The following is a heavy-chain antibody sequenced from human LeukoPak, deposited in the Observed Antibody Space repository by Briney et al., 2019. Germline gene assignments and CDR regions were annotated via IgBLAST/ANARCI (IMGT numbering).Heavy chain of an antibody. Sequence: GGSLRLSCAASGFTFSSYSMNWVRQAPEKGLEWVSTISGSGGTTDYADSVRGRFTISRNNAKNTLFLQMNSLTDEDTAVYYCARAYFDSGGYYFHGYWGQGTLVTVSS. CDR3: ARAYFDSGGYYFHGY. V-gene: IGHV3-21*01. CDR2: ISGSGGTT. J-gene: IGHJ4*02. CDR1: GFTFSSYS. D-gene: IGHD3-22*01.